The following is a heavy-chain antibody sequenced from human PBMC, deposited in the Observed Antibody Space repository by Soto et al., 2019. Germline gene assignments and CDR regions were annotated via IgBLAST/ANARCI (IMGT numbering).Heavy chain of an antibody. CDR1: AFSVTNAW. V-gene: IGHV3-15*01. D-gene: IGHD3-3*01. CDR2: IKSTTDGATT. J-gene: IGHJ4*02. CDR3: STDSLRFLVPVDY. Sequence: AGSLRLSCPPSAFSVTNAWTSCVRHPAGKGLEWVVRIKSTTDGATTDYAAPVRGRFTISRDDSKNTLYLQMNSLKTEDTAVYYCSTDSLRFLVPVDYWGQGTLVTVSS.